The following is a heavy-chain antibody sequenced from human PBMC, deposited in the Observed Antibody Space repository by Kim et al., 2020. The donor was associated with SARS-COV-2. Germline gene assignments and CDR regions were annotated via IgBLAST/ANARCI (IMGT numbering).Heavy chain of an antibody. D-gene: IGHD3-10*01. Sequence: GESLKISCKGSGYSFTSYWIGWVRQMPGKGLEWMGIIYPGDSDTRYSPSFQGQVTISADKSISTAYLQWSSLKASDTAMYYCARQGQVRGARHNYFDYWGQGTLVTVST. CDR1: GYSFTSYW. J-gene: IGHJ4*02. V-gene: IGHV5-51*01. CDR3: ARQGQVRGARHNYFDY. CDR2: IYPGDSDT.